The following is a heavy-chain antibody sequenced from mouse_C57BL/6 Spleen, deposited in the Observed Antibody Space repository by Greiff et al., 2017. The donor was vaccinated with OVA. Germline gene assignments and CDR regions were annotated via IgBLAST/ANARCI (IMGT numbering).Heavy chain of an antibody. CDR1: GYAFSSSW. D-gene: IGHD1-1*01. Sequence: VQLQQSGPELVKPGASVKISCKASGYAFSSSWMNWVKQRPGKGLEWIGRIYPGDGDTNYNGKFKGKATLTADKSSSTAYMQLSSLTSEDSAVYFCARRSPPYGSSPHWYFDVWGTGTTVTVSS. V-gene: IGHV1-82*01. CDR3: ARRSPPYGSSPHWYFDV. J-gene: IGHJ1*03. CDR2: IYPGDGDT.